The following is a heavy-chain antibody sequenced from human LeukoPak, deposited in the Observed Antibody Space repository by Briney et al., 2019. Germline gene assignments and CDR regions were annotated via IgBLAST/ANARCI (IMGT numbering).Heavy chain of an antibody. Sequence: PSETLSLTCAVYGGSFSGYYWGWIRQPPGKGLEWIGEINHSGSTNYNPSLKSRVTISVDTSKNQFSLKLSSVTAADTAVYYCARGFPLYYDFWSGYRGTTKYYYGMDVWGQGTTVTVSS. D-gene: IGHD3-3*01. CDR1: GGSFSGYY. J-gene: IGHJ6*02. CDR2: INHSGST. CDR3: ARGFPLYYDFWSGYRGTTKYYYGMDV. V-gene: IGHV4-34*01.